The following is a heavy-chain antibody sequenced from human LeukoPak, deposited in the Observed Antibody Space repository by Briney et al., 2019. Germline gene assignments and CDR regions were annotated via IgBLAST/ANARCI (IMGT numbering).Heavy chain of an antibody. V-gene: IGHV1-24*01. Sequence: ASVKVSCKVSGYTLTELSIHWVRQAPGKGLEWMGGFDPEDGETIYAQKFQGRVTMTEDTSTDTAYMELSSLRSEDTAVYYCATASWREGHGGAFVIWGQGTMVTVSS. D-gene: IGHD6-13*01. CDR2: FDPEDGET. CDR3: ATASWREGHGGAFVI. J-gene: IGHJ3*02. CDR1: GYTLTELS.